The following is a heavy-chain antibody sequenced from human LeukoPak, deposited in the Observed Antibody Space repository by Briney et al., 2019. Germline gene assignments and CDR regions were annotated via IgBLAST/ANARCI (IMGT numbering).Heavy chain of an antibody. CDR3: AREVSGSYYFNWFDP. CDR2: ISYDGSNK. V-gene: IGHV3-30*04. CDR1: GFTFSSYA. Sequence: PGGSLRLSCAASGFTFSSYAMHWVRQAPGKGLEWVAVISYDGSNKYYADSVKGRFTISRDNSKNTLYLQMNSLRAEDTAVYYCAREVSGSYYFNWFDPWGQGTLVTVSS. J-gene: IGHJ5*02. D-gene: IGHD3-10*01.